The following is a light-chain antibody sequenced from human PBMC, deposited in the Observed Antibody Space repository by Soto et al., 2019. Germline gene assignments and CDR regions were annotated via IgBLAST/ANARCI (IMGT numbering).Light chain of an antibody. V-gene: IGKV3-20*01. CDR3: QQYGSSGT. J-gene: IGKJ1*01. CDR2: GAS. CDR1: QSVRNND. Sequence: EILLTQSPGTLSLSPGERATLSCRASQSVRNNDLAWYQQKPGQAPRLLIYGASNRATGIPDRLSGSGSGTYFTLTISRLEPRDSAVYYCQQYGSSGTFGQGTKVDIK.